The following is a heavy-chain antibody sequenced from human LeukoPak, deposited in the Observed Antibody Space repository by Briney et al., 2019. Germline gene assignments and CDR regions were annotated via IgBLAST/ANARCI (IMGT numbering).Heavy chain of an antibody. D-gene: IGHD6-13*01. CDR3: ARAFREAAAGRYNWFDP. CDR1: GYTFTSYY. CDR2: INPNSGGT. Sequence: GASVKVSCKASGYTFTSYYMHWVRQAPGQGLEWMGWINPNSGGTNYAQKFQGRVTMTRDTSISTAYMELSRLRSDDTAVYYCARAFREAAAGRYNWFDPWGQGTLVTVSS. V-gene: IGHV1-2*02. J-gene: IGHJ5*02.